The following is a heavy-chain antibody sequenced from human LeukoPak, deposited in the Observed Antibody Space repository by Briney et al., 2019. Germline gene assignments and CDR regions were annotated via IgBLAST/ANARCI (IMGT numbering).Heavy chain of an antibody. Sequence: ASVKVSCKASGYTFTSYGISWVRQALGQGLEWMGWISAYNGNTNYAQKLQGRVTMTTDTSTSTAYMELRSLRSDDTAVYYCARDEIIVGATKGSDYWGQGTLVTVSS. J-gene: IGHJ4*02. D-gene: IGHD1-26*01. CDR1: GYTFTSYG. CDR3: ARDEIIVGATKGSDY. CDR2: ISAYNGNT. V-gene: IGHV1-18*04.